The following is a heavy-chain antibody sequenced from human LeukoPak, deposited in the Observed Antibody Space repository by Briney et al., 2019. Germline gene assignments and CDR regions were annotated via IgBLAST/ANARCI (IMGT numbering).Heavy chain of an antibody. CDR2: ISSSGTAI. J-gene: IGHJ4*02. V-gene: IGHV3-48*03. D-gene: IGHD2-2*01. CDR1: GFTFSIYE. Sequence: GWPLRLSGAASGFTFSIYEMNWVRQAPGKGLDGVSYISSSGTAIYYVDSVKGRFTISRDNAKNSLYLQMNSLRAEDKAVYYCARRYCSSTSCMIDYWGQGTLVTVSS. CDR3: ARRYCSSTSCMIDY.